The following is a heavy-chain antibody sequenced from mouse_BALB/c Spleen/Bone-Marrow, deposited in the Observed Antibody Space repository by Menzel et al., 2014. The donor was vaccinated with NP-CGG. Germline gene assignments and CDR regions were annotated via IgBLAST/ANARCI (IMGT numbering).Heavy chain of an antibody. V-gene: IGHV7-3*02. CDR3: ARDTGNFVRFAY. CDR1: GFTFTDYY. CDR2: IRNKANGYTT. Sequence: EVKLMESGGGLVQPGGSLRLSCATSGFTFTDYYMSWVRQPPGKALEWLGFIRNKANGYTTEYSASVEGRFTISRDNSQSILYLQMNTLRAEDSATYYCARDTGNFVRFAYWGQGTLVTVSA. D-gene: IGHD2-1*01. J-gene: IGHJ3*01.